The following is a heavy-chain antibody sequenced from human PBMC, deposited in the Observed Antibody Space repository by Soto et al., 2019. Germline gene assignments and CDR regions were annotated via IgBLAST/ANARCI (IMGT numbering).Heavy chain of an antibody. V-gene: IGHV4-31*03. CDR1: GGSITGGDYY. Sequence: QVQLQESGPGLVKPSQTLSLTCTVSGGSITGGDYYLNWIRQFPGKGLEWIGSISRSERTEYNLSLQSRIAISADTSNTVFFLRLTSVTAADTATYYCAIRIGLSGIGYEGYELWGQGTLVIVSS. D-gene: IGHD1-1*01. J-gene: IGHJ1*01. CDR3: AIRIGLSGIGYEGYEL. CDR2: ISRSERT.